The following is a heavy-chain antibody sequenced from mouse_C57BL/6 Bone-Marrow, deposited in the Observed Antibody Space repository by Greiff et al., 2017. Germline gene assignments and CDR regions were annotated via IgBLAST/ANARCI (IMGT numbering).Heavy chain of an antibody. CDR2: IRSKSNNYAT. J-gene: IGHJ1*03. Sequence: EVQLQESGGGLVQPKGSLKLSCAASGFSFNTYAMNWVRQAPGKGLEWVARIRSKSNNYATYYADSVKDRFTISRDDSESMLYLQMNNLKTEDTAMYYCVRGGDYDGSSDVWGTGTTVTVSS. D-gene: IGHD2-4*01. V-gene: IGHV10-1*01. CDR3: VRGGDYDGSSDV. CDR1: GFSFNTYA.